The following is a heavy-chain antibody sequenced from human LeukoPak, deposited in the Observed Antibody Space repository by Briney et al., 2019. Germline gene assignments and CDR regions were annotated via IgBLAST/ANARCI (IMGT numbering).Heavy chain of an antibody. CDR1: GFTFSVNS. D-gene: IGHD3-22*01. V-gene: IGHV3-21*01. Sequence: NSGRSLRLSCTASGFTFSVNSMSWVRQVPGKGLEWVSAINSDSYYIYYIDSVRGRFTGSRDNAKNSLYLQMNSLRAEDTAVYYCARIYGDSRGGYGMDVWGRGTTVIVSS. CDR3: ARIYGDSRGGYGMDV. J-gene: IGHJ6*02. CDR2: INSDSYYI.